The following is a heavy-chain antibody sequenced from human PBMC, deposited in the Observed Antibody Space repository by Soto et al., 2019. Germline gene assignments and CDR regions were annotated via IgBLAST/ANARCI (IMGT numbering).Heavy chain of an antibody. CDR2: ISGSGGST. D-gene: IGHD2-15*01. CDR3: AKDQGGPGPYYYYGMDV. V-gene: IGHV3-23*01. J-gene: IGHJ6*02. Sequence: LRLSCAASGFTLSSYAMIWVRQAPGKGLEWVSAISGSGGSTYYADSVKGRFTISRDNSKNTLYLQMNSLRAEDTAVYYCAKDQGGPGPYYYYGMDVWGQGTTVTVSS. CDR1: GFTLSSYA.